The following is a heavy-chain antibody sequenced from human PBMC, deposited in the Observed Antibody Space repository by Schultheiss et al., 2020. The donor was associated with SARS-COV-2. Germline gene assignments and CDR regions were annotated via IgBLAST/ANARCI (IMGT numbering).Heavy chain of an antibody. Sequence: GGSLRLSCAASGFTFSNAWMSWVXQAXXKGLEWVAVISYDGSNKYYADSVKGRFTISRDNAKNSLYLQMNSLRAEDTAVYYCARDRDIAAAATPFDPWG. CDR1: GFTFSNAW. CDR2: ISYDGSNK. D-gene: IGHD6-13*01. CDR3: ARDRDIAAAATPFDP. V-gene: IGHV3-30*07. J-gene: IGHJ5*02.